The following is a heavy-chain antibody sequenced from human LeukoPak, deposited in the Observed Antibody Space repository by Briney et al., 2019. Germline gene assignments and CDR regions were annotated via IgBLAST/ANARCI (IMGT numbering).Heavy chain of an antibody. CDR3: AKDRTVGASYWYFDL. CDR2: IYGGGNT. V-gene: IGHV3-53*01. Sequence: PGGSLRLSCAASGFTVSSNYMNWVRQAPGKGLEWVSVIYGGGNTYYADSVKGRFTISRDTSKNILFLQMNTLRAEDTAIYYCAKDRTVGASYWYFDLWGRGTLVTVSS. J-gene: IGHJ2*01. D-gene: IGHD1-26*01. CDR1: GFTVSSNY.